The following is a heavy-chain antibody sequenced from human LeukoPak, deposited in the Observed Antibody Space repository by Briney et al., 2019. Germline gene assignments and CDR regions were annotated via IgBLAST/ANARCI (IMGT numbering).Heavy chain of an antibody. J-gene: IGHJ4*02. V-gene: IGHV1-18*01. D-gene: IGHD4-17*01. CDR2: ISAYNGNT. CDR1: GYTFTSYG. Sequence: ASVKVSCKASGYTFTSYGISWVRQAPGQGLEWMGWISAYNGNTNYAQKLQGRVTMTTDTSTSTVYMELSSLRSEDTAVYYCARENDYGDYVMDYWGQGTLVTVSS. CDR3: ARENDYGDYVMDY.